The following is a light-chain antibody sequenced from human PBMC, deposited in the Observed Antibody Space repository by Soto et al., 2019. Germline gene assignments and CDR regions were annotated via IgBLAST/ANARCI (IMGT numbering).Light chain of an antibody. J-gene: IGKJ1*01. V-gene: IGKV3-15*01. CDR1: QSVSSN. CDR3: DSACLWRR. CDR2: GAS. Sequence: TTSVSPGERATLSCRASQSVSSNLAWYQQKAGQAPRLLIYGASTRATGIPARFSGSGSGTEFTLTFSGLQSEDFAVYYCDSACLWRRFGEGSKADIK.